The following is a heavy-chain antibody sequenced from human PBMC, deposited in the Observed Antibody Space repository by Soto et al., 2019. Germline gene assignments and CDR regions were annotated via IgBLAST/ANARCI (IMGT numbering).Heavy chain of an antibody. CDR1: GGSFSGYY. V-gene: IGHV4-34*01. CDR3: ARGGRRVRGVYYFDY. Sequence: SATLSLTCAVYGGSFSGYYWSWIRQPPGKGLEWIGEINHSGSTNYNPSLKSRVTISVDTSENQFSLKLSSVTAADTAVYYCARGGRRVRGVYYFDYWGQGTLVTVSS. D-gene: IGHD3-10*01. CDR2: INHSGST. J-gene: IGHJ4*02.